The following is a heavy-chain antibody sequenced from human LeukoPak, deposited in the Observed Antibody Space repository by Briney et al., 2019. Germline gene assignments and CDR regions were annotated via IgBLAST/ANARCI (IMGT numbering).Heavy chain of an antibody. V-gene: IGHV1-2*02. J-gene: IGHJ4*02. CDR2: INPNSGGT. CDR1: GYTFTGYY. CDR3: ARGGSSVWSQEEH. Sequence: GASVKVSCKASGYTFTGYYMHWVRQAPGQGLEWMGWINPNSGGTNYAQKFQGRVTMTRDTSISTAYMEVLRLTSNDTAVYYCARGGSSVWSQEEHWGQGTLVTVSS. D-gene: IGHD6-19*01.